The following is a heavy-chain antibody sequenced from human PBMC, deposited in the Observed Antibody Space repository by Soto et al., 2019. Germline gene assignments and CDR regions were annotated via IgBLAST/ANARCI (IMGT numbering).Heavy chain of an antibody. D-gene: IGHD2-2*01. CDR1: GGTFSSYA. Sequence: SVKVSCKASGGTFSSYAISWVRQAPGQGLEWMGGIIPIFGTANYAQKFQGRVTITRDTSASTAYMELSSLRSEDTAVYYCARNQLLWLSDYYYYSGMDVWGQGTTVNVS. V-gene: IGHV1-69*05. CDR2: IIPIFGTA. CDR3: ARNQLLWLSDYYYYSGMDV. J-gene: IGHJ6*02.